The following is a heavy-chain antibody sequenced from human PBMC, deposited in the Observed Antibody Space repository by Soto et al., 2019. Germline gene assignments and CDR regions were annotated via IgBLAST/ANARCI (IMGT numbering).Heavy chain of an antibody. D-gene: IGHD1-26*01. CDR3: ARDLPSASWGLKSRKSFFDY. J-gene: IGHJ4*02. Sequence: GDSVKVTCKASGYTLTSNVISWVLQAPGQGLEWMGWISAYNGNTNYAQKLQGRVTMTTDTSTSTAYMELRSLRSDDTAVYYCARDLPSASWGLKSRKSFFDYWGQGTLVTVSS. CDR1: GYTLTSNV. V-gene: IGHV1-18*04. CDR2: ISAYNGNT.